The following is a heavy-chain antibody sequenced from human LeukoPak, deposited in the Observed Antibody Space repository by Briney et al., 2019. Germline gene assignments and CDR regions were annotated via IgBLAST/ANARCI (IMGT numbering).Heavy chain of an antibody. Sequence: GGSLRLSCATSGFTFSTYWMSWVRQAPGKWLEWVANIKQDESEKYYVDSVKGRFTISRDNAKNSLYLQMNSLRAEDTAVYYCARDKIVGPTFFDYWGQGTLVTVSS. CDR3: ARDKIVGPTFFDY. D-gene: IGHD1-26*01. V-gene: IGHV3-7*01. CDR2: IKQDESEK. CDR1: GFTFSTYW. J-gene: IGHJ4*02.